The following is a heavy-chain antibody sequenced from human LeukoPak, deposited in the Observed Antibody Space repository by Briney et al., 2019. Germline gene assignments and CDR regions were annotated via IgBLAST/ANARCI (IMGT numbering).Heavy chain of an antibody. CDR2: ISGSGGST. J-gene: IGHJ4*02. Sequence: GGSLRLSCAASGFTFSSYAMSWVRQAPGKGLEWVSAISGSGGSTYYADSVKGRFTISSDNSKNTLYLQMNSLRAEDTAVYYSAKIGPHIVVVTAPFDYWGQGTLVTVSS. CDR3: AKIGPHIVVVTAPFDY. D-gene: IGHD2-21*02. CDR1: GFTFSSYA. V-gene: IGHV3-23*01.